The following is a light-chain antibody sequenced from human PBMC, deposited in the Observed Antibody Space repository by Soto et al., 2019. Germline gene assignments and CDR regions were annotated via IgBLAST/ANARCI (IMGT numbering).Light chain of an antibody. Sequence: EIVLTQSPGTLSLSPGERGTLSCRASQNLGTLYLAWFQQKSGQAPRLLIYSASRGATGIPDRFTGSGSGTDFTPTINRVEPEDFAVYFCQQYAGSPRTFGQGTKVDIK. CDR1: QNLGTLY. CDR3: QQYAGSPRT. J-gene: IGKJ1*01. CDR2: SAS. V-gene: IGKV3-20*01.